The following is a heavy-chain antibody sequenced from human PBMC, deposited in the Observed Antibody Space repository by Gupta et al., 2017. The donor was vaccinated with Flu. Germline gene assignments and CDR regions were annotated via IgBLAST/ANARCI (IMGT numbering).Heavy chain of an antibody. Sequence: QVQLVDSGGGVVQPGGSLRLSCAASGFTFSSYGMPRVRQTPVKGLEWVAVISDDGSNEWYADSVRGRFTISRENSKNTLFLQMNSLRPEDTAVYYCAKGGRHNWNYDGDYWGQGTLVTVSS. D-gene: IGHD1-7*01. CDR1: GFTFSSYG. J-gene: IGHJ4*02. CDR3: AKGGRHNWNYDGDY. V-gene: IGHV3-30*18. CDR2: ISDDGSNE.